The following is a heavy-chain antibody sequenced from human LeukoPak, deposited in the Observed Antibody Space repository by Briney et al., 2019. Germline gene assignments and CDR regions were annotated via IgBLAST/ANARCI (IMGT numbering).Heavy chain of an antibody. D-gene: IGHD4-17*01. J-gene: IGHJ3*02. Sequence: GGSLRLSCAASGFTFSSYAMSWVRQAPGKGLEWVSAISGSGGSTYYADSVKGRFTISRDNSKNTLYLQMNSLRAEDTAVYYRAKDDDYGDYGDAFDIWGQGTMVTVSS. V-gene: IGHV3-23*01. CDR3: AKDDDYGDYGDAFDI. CDR1: GFTFSSYA. CDR2: ISGSGGST.